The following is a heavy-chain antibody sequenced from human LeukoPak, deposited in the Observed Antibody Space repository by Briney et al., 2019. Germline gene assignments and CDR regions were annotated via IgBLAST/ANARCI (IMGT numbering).Heavy chain of an antibody. CDR2: IYPGDSDN. Sequence: GASLKISCKGSGYSFSSYWIAWVRQLPGKGLELMGIIYPGDSDNRYSPSFEGHVTISADKSISTAYLQWRSLKASDTAMYYCAKSPSGFTYGRNWLDPWGQGTLVTVSS. J-gene: IGHJ5*02. CDR3: AKSPSGFTYGRNWLDP. D-gene: IGHD3-22*01. V-gene: IGHV5-51*01. CDR1: GYSFSSYW.